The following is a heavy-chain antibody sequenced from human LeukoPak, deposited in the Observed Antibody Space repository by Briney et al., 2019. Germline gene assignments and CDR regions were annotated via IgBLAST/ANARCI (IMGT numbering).Heavy chain of an antibody. CDR2: VHPNSGTA. CDR1: GYTFTNYD. D-gene: IGHD1-26*01. Sequence: GASVKVSCKASGYTFTNYDINWVRQATGQGLEWMGWVHPNSGTAGYAQNFQGRVTITGDTSMSTAYMELSSLRSEDTAVYYCARDGQGATRDWYFDLWGRGTLVTVSS. V-gene: IGHV1-8*03. CDR3: ARDGQGATRDWYFDL. J-gene: IGHJ2*01.